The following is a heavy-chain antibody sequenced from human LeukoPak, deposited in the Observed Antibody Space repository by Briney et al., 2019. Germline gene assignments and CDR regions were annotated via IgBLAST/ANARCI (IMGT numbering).Heavy chain of an antibody. J-gene: IGHJ6*03. CDR2: IYYSGST. CDR1: GGSISSHY. CDR3: ARDFRDGDSVFYYYYMDV. D-gene: IGHD4-17*01. V-gene: IGHV4-59*11. Sequence: SETMSLTCTVSGGSISSHYWSWIRQPPGKGLEWIGYIYYSGSTNCNPSLKSRGTISIDTSKNQFSLKLSSVTAADTAVYYCARDFRDGDSVFYYYYMDVWGKGTTVTVSS.